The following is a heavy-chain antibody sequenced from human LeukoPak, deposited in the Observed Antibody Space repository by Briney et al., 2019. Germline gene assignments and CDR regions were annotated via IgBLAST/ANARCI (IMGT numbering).Heavy chain of an antibody. Sequence: TGGSLILSCAASGFTFSSYAMHWVRQAAGKGLEWVAVISYDGSNKYYADSVKGRFTISRDNAKNSLYLQMNSLRAEDTSVYYCARAIADYGDTYYFDYWGQGTLVTVSS. J-gene: IGHJ4*02. V-gene: IGHV3-30-3*01. CDR1: GFTFSSYA. D-gene: IGHD4-17*01. CDR2: ISYDGSNK. CDR3: ARAIADYGDTYYFDY.